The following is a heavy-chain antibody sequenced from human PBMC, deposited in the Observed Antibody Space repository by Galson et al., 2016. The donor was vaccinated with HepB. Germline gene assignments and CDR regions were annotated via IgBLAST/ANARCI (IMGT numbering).Heavy chain of an antibody. CDR2: ISDSGGST. J-gene: IGHJ6*02. Sequence: SLRLSCAASGFTFSNYAMRWVRQAPGKGLEWVSGISDSGGSTYFADSVMGRFTISRDNSKNTLYLQMNSLSAEDTAVYYCATGGGRRSKYYGMDVWGHGTMVTVSS. CDR3: ATGGGRRSKYYGMDV. D-gene: IGHD1-26*01. V-gene: IGHV3-23*01. CDR1: GFTFSNYA.